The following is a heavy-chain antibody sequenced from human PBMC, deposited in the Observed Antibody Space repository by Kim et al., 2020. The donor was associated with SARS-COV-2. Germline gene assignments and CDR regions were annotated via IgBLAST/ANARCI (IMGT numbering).Heavy chain of an antibody. Sequence: SETLSLTCAVYGGSFSGYYWIWIRQPPGKGLECIGEINHSGSTNYNPSLKSRVTISVDTSKNQFSLKLSSVTAADTAVYYCATQGVGWFDPWGQGTLVTVSS. J-gene: IGHJ5*02. V-gene: IGHV4-34*01. CDR3: ATQGVGWFDP. CDR1: GGSFSGYY. CDR2: INHSGST.